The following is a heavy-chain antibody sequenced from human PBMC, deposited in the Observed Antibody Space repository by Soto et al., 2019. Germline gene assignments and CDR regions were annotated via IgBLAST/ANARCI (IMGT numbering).Heavy chain of an antibody. V-gene: IGHV4-34*01. CDR1: GGSISGYY. Sequence: SETLSLTCTVSGGSISGYYWTWIRQPPGTGLEWIGEINHSGSTNYNPSLKSRVTISVDTSKNQFSLKLTSVTAADTAVYYCGRGPGYYFDYWGQGTLVTVSS. CDR3: GRGPGYYFDY. J-gene: IGHJ4*02. CDR2: INHSGST.